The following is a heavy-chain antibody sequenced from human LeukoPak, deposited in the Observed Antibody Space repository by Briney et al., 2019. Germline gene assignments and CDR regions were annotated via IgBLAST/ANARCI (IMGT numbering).Heavy chain of an antibody. V-gene: IGHV4-59*01. CDR3: ARSRRSLTHYYYYGMDV. Sequence: SETLSLTCTVSGGSISSYYRSWIRQPPGKGLEWIGYIYYSGSTNYNPSLKSRVTISVDTSKNQFSLKLSSVTAADTAVYYCARSRRSLTHYYYYGMDVWGQGTTVTVSS. J-gene: IGHJ6*02. D-gene: IGHD4/OR15-4a*01. CDR2: IYYSGST. CDR1: GGSISSYY.